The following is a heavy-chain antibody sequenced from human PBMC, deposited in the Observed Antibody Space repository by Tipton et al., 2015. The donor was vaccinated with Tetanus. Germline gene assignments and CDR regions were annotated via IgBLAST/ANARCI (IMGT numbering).Heavy chain of an antibody. Sequence: LRLSCSVSGGSIRSGDHQWNWIRQPPGKGLEWLAYISPRGRSNSNYSLKSRITITQDKSKNQFSLKLTSVTAADTAVYYCARANYEFPNKGPFDFWGQGLLVLVSS. CDR3: ARANYEFPNKGPFDF. D-gene: IGHD3-3*01. CDR1: GGSIRSGDHQ. J-gene: IGHJ4*02. CDR2: ISPRGRS. V-gene: IGHV4-61*08.